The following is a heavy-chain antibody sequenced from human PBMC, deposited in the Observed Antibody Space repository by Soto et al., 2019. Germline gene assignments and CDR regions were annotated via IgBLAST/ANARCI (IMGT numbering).Heavy chain of an antibody. Sequence: QVHLVESGGGLVKPGGSLRLTCVASGFTLNGYYMSWIRQAPGKGPEWVSYISSDSSDINYADSVKGRFTTSRDNAKNSVQLQMNSLRAEDTAVYYWASGDRVADSWGQGTLVTVSS. CDR3: ASGDRVADS. J-gene: IGHJ4*02. D-gene: IGHD3-10*01. V-gene: IGHV3-11*05. CDR2: ISSDSSDI. CDR1: GFTLNGYY.